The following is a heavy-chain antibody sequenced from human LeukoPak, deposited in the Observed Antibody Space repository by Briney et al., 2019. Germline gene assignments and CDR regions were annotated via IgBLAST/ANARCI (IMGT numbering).Heavy chain of an antibody. J-gene: IGHJ4*02. V-gene: IGHV4-61*02. CDR1: GGSISSGSYY. CDR3: ARVGGKDSDY. CDR2: IYTSGST. Sequence: PSETLSLTCTVSGGSISSGSYYWSWIRQPAGKGLEWIGRIYTSGSTNYNPSLKGRVTISVDTSKNQFSLKLSSVTAADTAVYYCARVGGKDSDYWGQGTLVTVSS. D-gene: IGHD2-15*01.